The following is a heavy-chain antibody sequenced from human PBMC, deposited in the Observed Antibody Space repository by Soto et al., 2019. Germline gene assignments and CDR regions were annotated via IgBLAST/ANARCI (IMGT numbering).Heavy chain of an antibody. CDR3: ATGYSSGYFDL. CDR2: IYYSGST. V-gene: IGHV4-61*01. D-gene: IGHD6-19*01. CDR1: GGSVSSGSYY. J-gene: IGHJ2*01. Sequence: QVQLQESGPGLVKPSETLSLTCTVSGGSVSSGSYYWSWIRQPPGKGLEWIGYIYYSGSTNYNPSLKSRVTISVDTSKNQFSLKLSSVTAADTAVYYCATGYSSGYFDLWGRGTLVTVSS.